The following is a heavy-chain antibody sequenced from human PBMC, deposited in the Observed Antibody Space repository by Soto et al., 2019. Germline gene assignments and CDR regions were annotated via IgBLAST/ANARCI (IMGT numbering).Heavy chain of an antibody. CDR3: AKPLGFMDTFDI. CDR1: GFTFNTYA. V-gene: IGHV3-23*01. CDR2: ISGSGGST. J-gene: IGHJ3*02. Sequence: EVRLLESGGGLVQPGGSLRLSCAASGFTFNTYAMSWVRQAPGKGLEWVSAISGSGGSTYYADSVKGRFTISRDNSKNTLYLQLNSLRAEDTAVYYCAKPLGFMDTFDIWGLGTMVTVSS. D-gene: IGHD3-10*01.